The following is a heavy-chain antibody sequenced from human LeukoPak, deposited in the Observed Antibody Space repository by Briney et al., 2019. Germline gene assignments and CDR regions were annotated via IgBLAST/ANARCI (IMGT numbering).Heavy chain of an antibody. CDR1: GGSLSGYY. D-gene: IGHD3-22*01. CDR2: IYYRGST. CDR3: ARLRYYDSSAYYYAFDY. V-gene: IGHV4-34*01. Sequence: PSETLSLTCAVYGGSLSGYYWSWIRQPPGKGLEWIGSIYYRGSTYYNPSLKSRVTISVDTSKNQFSLKLSSVTAADTAVYYCARLRYYDSSAYYYAFDYWGQGTLVTVSS. J-gene: IGHJ4*02.